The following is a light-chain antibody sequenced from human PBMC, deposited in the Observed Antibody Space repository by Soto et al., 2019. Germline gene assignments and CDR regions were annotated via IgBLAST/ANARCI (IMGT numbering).Light chain of an antibody. V-gene: IGLV1-47*01. CDR3: SAWDDSLSGPGV. CDR2: RNN. Sequence: QSVLTQPPSASGTPGQRVTISCSGTSSNIGSNYVYWYQQLPGTAPKLLIYRNNQRPSGVPDRFSGSKSGTSASLAMSGLRSEDEADYYCSAWDDSLSGPGVFGGGTKLTVL. J-gene: IGLJ2*01. CDR1: SSNIGSNY.